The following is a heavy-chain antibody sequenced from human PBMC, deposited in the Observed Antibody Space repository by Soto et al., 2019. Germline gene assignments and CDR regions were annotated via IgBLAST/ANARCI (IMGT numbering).Heavy chain of an antibody. CDR3: ARDRGYTSGSYGGAFDF. Sequence: GSLRLSCAASRFTFSRYEMNWLRQAPGKGLEWVASISSSGTSIYYADSVKGRFSISRDNDKNSVYLAMNSLRVDDTAVYYCARDRGYTSGSYGGAFDFWGQGTLVTVSS. V-gene: IGHV3-48*03. D-gene: IGHD6-19*01. CDR2: ISSSGTSI. CDR1: RFTFSRYE. J-gene: IGHJ4*02.